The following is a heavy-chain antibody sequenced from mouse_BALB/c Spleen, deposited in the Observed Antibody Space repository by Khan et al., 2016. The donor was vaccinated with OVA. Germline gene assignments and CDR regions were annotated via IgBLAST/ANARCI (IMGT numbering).Heavy chain of an antibody. Sequence: QVQLQQSGAELVRPGTSVKVSCKASGYAFTDYLIEWLKQRPGQGLEWIGVINPGSGGTHYNEEFMDRATLTAEKSSSTAYMQLSSLTSDDSAVYFCSRSVYGFGAYWGPGTLVTVSA. V-gene: IGHV1-54*01. J-gene: IGHJ3*01. CDR1: GYAFTDYL. CDR3: SRSVYGFGAY. CDR2: INPGSGGT. D-gene: IGHD1-2*01.